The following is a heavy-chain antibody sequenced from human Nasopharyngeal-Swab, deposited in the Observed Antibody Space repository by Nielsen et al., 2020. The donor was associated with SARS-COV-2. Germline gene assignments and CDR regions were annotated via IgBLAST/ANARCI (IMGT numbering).Heavy chain of an antibody. D-gene: IGHD3-10*01. CDR1: GGSISGYY. Sequence: SETLSLTCSVSGGSISGYYWSWIRQPPGKGLEWIGYVYFSGSTNYNPSLKSRVTISVDTSKNQFSLKLSSVTAADTAVYYCASGELNPFDYWGQGTLVTVSS. V-gene: IGHV4-59*13. J-gene: IGHJ4*02. CDR2: VYFSGST. CDR3: ASGELNPFDY.